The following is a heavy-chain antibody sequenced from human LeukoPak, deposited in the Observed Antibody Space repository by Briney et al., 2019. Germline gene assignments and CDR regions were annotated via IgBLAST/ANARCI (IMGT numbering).Heavy chain of an antibody. CDR1: GGSFSGYY. CDR2: INHSGST. V-gene: IGHV4-34*01. CDR3: ARQKGYCSGGSCYVNWFDP. J-gene: IGHJ5*02. Sequence: PSETLSLTCAVYGGSFSGYYWSWIRQPPGKGLEWIGEINHSGSTNYNPSLKSRVTILVDTSKNQFSLKLSSVTAADTAVYYCARQKGYCSGGSCYVNWFDPWGQGTLVTVSS. D-gene: IGHD2-15*01.